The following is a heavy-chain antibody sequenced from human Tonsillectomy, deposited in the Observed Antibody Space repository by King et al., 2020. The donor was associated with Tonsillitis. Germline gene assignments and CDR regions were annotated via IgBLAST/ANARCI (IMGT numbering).Heavy chain of an antibody. CDR2: IYHSGPT. V-gene: IGHV4-31*03. D-gene: IGHD4-17*01. J-gene: IGHJ4*02. Sequence: QLQLQESGPGLVRPSQTLSLICSVSGDSLTSGGYFWSWIRPPPAKGLEWIGSIYHSGPTSHTPPLRSRLFMSVGTSKNQFSLRLTSVTAADTAVYYCARNRDYGDYVDFWGQGTLVAVSS. CDR1: GDSLTSGGYF. CDR3: ARNRDYGDYVDF.